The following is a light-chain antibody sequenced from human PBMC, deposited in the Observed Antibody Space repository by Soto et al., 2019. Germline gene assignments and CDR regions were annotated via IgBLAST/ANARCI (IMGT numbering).Light chain of an antibody. CDR3: QQSGSSPGT. CDR1: QSVSSNF. Sequence: VLTQSPATLSVSPGEGATLSCRASQSVSSNFLAWYQQKPGQAPSLLIYDASSRATGIPDRFSGSGSGTDFTLTISRLEPEDFAVYYCQQSGSSPGTFGQGTKVDIK. CDR2: DAS. J-gene: IGKJ1*01. V-gene: IGKV3-20*01.